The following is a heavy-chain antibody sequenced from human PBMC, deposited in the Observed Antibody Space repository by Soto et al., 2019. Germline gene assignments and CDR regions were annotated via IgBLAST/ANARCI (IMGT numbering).Heavy chain of an antibody. CDR2: VSTNGAT. CDR3: ARAGDGYSPFDY. CDR1: DDFINRYY. V-gene: IGHV4-4*07. D-gene: IGHD5-18*01. J-gene: IGHJ4*02. Sequence: SETLSLTCTVSDDFINRYYWNWIRQPAGKGLEWIGRVSTNGATNYNPSLESRVTMSVDTSKNQFSLKLTSVTAADTAVYYCARAGDGYSPFDYWGQGTLVTVSS.